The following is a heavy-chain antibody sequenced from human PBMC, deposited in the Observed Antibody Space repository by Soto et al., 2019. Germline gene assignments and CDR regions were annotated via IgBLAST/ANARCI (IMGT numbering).Heavy chain of an antibody. V-gene: IGHV3-23*01. D-gene: IGHD5-12*01. Sequence: VQLLESGGGLVQPGGSLRLSCAASGFTFSSYAMSWVRQAPGKGLEWVSAISGSGGSTYYADSVKGRFTISRDNSQNTLYLQMNSLRAEDTAVYFRATPVDIVATMDWYFDLWGRGTLVTVSS. CDR2: ISGSGGST. CDR1: GFTFSSYA. J-gene: IGHJ2*01. CDR3: ATPVDIVATMDWYFDL.